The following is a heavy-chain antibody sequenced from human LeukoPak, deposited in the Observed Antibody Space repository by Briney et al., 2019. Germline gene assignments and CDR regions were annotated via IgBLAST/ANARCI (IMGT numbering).Heavy chain of an antibody. Sequence: SETLSLTCTVSGGSISSSSYYWGWIRQPPGKGLEWIGSIYYSGSTNYNPSLKSRVTISVDTSKNQFSLKLSSVTAADTAVYYCARGGGYCSSTSCYTEPLDYWGQGTLVTVSS. V-gene: IGHV4-39*07. CDR3: ARGGGYCSSTSCYTEPLDY. CDR1: GGSISSSSYY. J-gene: IGHJ4*02. CDR2: IYYSGST. D-gene: IGHD2-2*02.